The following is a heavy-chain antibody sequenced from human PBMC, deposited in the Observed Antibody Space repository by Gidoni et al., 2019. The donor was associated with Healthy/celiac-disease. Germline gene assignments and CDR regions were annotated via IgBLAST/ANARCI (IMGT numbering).Heavy chain of an antibody. CDR3: ARSAAYYYDSSGYYYFDY. V-gene: IGHV1-69*01. CDR1: GGTFSSYA. D-gene: IGHD3-22*01. Sequence: QVQLVQSGAEVKKPESSVKVSCQASGGTFSSYAISWVRQAPGQGLEWMGGIIPIFGTANYAQKFQGRVTITADESTSTAYMELSSLRSEDTAVYYCARSAAYYYDSSGYYYFDYWGQGTLVTVSS. J-gene: IGHJ4*02. CDR2: IIPIFGTA.